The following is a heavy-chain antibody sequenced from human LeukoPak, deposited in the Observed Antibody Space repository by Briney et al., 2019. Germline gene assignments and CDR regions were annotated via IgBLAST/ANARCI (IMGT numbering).Heavy chain of an antibody. CDR2: VSGSGDTT. CDR3: AKGPVVPVATYFFDY. Sequence: QPGRSLRLSCAASGFTLSNYAMTWVRQAPGKGLEWVSAVSGSGDTTYYADSVKGRFTISRDNSKNTLYVQMSSLRAEDTAIYYCAKGPVVPVATYFFDYWGQGNLVIVSS. V-gene: IGHV3-23*01. CDR1: GFTLSNYA. D-gene: IGHD2-2*01. J-gene: IGHJ4*01.